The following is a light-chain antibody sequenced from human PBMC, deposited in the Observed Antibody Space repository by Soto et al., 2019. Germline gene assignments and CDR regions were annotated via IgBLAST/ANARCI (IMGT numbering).Light chain of an antibody. V-gene: IGKV2D-29*01. J-gene: IGKJ2*01. CDR3: LQGIQRPPYT. CDR2: EVS. CDR1: QSLLHSSGKTY. Sequence: EIVMTQTPLSLSVTPGQPASISCKSSQSLLHSSGKTYLSWYLQKPGQPPQLLLYEVSNRFSGVSDRFSGSGSGTDFTLKISRVEAEYVGLYYCLQGIQRPPYTFRQGTKMEIK.